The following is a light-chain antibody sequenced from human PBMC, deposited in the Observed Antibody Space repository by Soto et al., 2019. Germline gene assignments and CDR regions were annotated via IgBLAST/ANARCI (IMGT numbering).Light chain of an antibody. J-gene: IGLJ1*01. CDR3: SSYTSSSTLDV. Sequence: QSVLTQPASVSGSPGQSITISYTGTSSDVGGYNYVSWYQQHPGKAPKLMIYEVSNRPSGVSNRFSGSKSGNTASLTISGLQAEDEADYYCSSYTSSSTLDVFGTGTKLTVL. CDR2: EVS. CDR1: SSDVGGYNY. V-gene: IGLV2-14*01.